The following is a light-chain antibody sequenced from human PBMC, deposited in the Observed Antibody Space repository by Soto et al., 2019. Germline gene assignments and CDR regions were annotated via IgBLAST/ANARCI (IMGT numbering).Light chain of an antibody. CDR1: QSVSSNY. CDR2: GAS. J-gene: IGKJ1*01. V-gene: IGKV3-20*01. CDR3: QQYGSSPWT. Sequence: ENVLTQSPGTLSLSPGERATLSCRASQSVSSNYVAWYQQKPGQAPRLLVYGASSRATGIPDRFSGSGSGTDFTLTISRLEPEDFAMYYCQQYGSSPWTFGQGTKVEI.